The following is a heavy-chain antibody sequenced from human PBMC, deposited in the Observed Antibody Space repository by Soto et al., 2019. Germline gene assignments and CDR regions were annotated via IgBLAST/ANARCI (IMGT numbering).Heavy chain of an antibody. CDR1: DGSVNTGNYY. J-gene: IGHJ4*02. V-gene: IGHV4-61*01. CDR3: AREEKQLSRYGGDFDY. Sequence: QVQLQESGPGLVKPSETLSLTCSVSDGSVNTGNYYWSWIRQPPGKGLEWIGHIYYIGTTNYNPSLKSRVTISVDTSKNQFSLKVTSVTAAATAVYFCAREEKQLSRYGGDFDYWGQGLLVTVSS. CDR2: IYYIGTT. D-gene: IGHD3-16*01.